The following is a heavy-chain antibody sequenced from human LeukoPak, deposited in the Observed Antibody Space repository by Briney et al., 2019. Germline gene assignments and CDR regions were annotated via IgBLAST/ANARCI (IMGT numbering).Heavy chain of an antibody. J-gene: IGHJ4*02. V-gene: IGHV3-48*04. CDR3: ARGEYYDILTGLDY. CDR1: GFTFSSYS. D-gene: IGHD3-9*01. CDR2: ISSSGSTI. Sequence: GGSLRLSCAASGFTFSSYSMNWVRQAPGKGLEWVSYISSSGSTIYYADSVKGRFTISRDNAKNSLYLQMNSLRAEDTAVYYCARGEYYDILTGLDYWGQGTLVTVSS.